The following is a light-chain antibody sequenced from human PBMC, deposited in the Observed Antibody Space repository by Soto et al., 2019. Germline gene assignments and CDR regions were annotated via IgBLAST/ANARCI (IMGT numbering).Light chain of an antibody. CDR2: GAS. Sequence: EVVLTQSPGTLSLSPRERATLSCRASQSVSNNYLAWYQHKPGQAPRLLIYGASNRAPGIPDRFSGSGSGPDFTLTISRLEPEDFAVYYCQQSAASPRPFGQGTLVEVK. CDR1: QSVSNNY. J-gene: IGKJ1*01. V-gene: IGKV3-20*01. CDR3: QQSAASPRP.